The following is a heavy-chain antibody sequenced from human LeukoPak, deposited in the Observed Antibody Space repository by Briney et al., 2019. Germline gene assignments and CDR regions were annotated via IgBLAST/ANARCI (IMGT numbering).Heavy chain of an antibody. V-gene: IGHV4-39*01. CDR2: IYYSGST. J-gene: IGHJ6*03. CDR1: GGSISSSTYS. Sequence: SETLSLTCTVSGGSISSSTYSWGWIRQPPGKGLEWIGSIYYSGSTYYNPSLRSRVTISVDTSKNQFSLKLSSVTATDTAVYYCARHVIGDRSGLYYMDVWGKGTTVTVSS. CDR3: ARHVIGDRSGLYYMDV. D-gene: IGHD2/OR15-2a*01.